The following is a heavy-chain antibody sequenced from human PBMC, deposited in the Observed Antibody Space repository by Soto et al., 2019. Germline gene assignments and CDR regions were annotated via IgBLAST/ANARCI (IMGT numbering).Heavy chain of an antibody. Sequence: GGSLRLSCAASEFTFSNYAMHWVRQAPGKGLQWLAVISYDGNNKYYADSVEGRFTISRDNSKNTVYLQMNSLRLEDTAVYYCARGPSYSDSYFALWGQGTLVPVSS. V-gene: IGHV3-30*03. CDR1: EFTFSNYA. D-gene: IGHD4-17*01. CDR3: ARGPSYSDSYFAL. J-gene: IGHJ4*02. CDR2: ISYDGNNK.